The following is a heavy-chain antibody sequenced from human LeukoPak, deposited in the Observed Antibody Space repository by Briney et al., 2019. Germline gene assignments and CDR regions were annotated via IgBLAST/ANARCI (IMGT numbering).Heavy chain of an antibody. CDR3: ASPTEGWLHFDY. Sequence: GASVKVSCKASGYTFTTCAIHWVRQAPGQGLEWMGGIIPIFGTANYAQKFQGRVTITADESTSTAYMELSSLRSEDTAVYYCASPTEGWLHFDYWGQGTLVTVSS. J-gene: IGHJ4*02. CDR1: GYTFTTCA. D-gene: IGHD3-22*01. CDR2: IIPIFGTA. V-gene: IGHV1-69*13.